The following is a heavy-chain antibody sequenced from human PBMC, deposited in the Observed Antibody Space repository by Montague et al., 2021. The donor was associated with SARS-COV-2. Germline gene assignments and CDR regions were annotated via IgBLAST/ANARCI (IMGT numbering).Heavy chain of an antibody. J-gene: IGHJ3*02. CDR3: ARGRQPVVVPGAGPAGRAFDI. D-gene: IGHD2-2*01. CDR2: VNQSGTT. V-gene: IGHV4-34*01. Sequence: SETLSLTCASSGGSGSNYYWSWIREHPGKGLEWIGEVNQSGTTIYNPSVKSGVTISEDTSKNQFYLRLNSVTAADTAVYYCARGRQPVVVPGAGPAGRAFDIWGQGTMVTVSS. CDR1: GGSGSNYY.